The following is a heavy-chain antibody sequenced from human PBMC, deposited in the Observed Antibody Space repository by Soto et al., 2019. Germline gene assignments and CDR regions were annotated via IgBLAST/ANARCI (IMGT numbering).Heavy chain of an antibody. D-gene: IGHD5-18*01. J-gene: IGHJ3*01. V-gene: IGHV3-23*01. CDR2: ISGSGGNI. CDR1: GFTFSNNA. Sequence: EVQLLESGGGLVQPGGSLRLSCAASGFTFSNNAMSWVRQAPGEGLEWVSSISGSGGNIYYAESVKGRFTISRDNSKNLLYVQINTLRAEDTAVYYCAKDRGYSDGWAKSDAFAVWGQGTVVTVSS. CDR3: AKDRGYSDGWAKSDAFAV.